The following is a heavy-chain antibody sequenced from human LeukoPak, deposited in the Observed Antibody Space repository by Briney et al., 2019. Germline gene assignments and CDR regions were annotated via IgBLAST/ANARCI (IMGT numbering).Heavy chain of an antibody. Sequence: SETLSLTCTVSGGSISSSSYYWSWIRQPPGKGLEWIGEINHSGSTNYNPSLKSRVTISVDTSKNQFSLKLSSVTAADTAVYYCARVYTGADGMDVWGQGTTVTVSS. D-gene: IGHD1-26*01. V-gene: IGHV4-39*07. CDR2: INHSGST. J-gene: IGHJ6*02. CDR1: GGSISSSSYY. CDR3: ARVYTGADGMDV.